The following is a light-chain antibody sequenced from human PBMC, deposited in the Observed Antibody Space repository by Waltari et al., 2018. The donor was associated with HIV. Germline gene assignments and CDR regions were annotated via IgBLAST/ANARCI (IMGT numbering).Light chain of an antibody. CDR3: QQYFGAPKT. CDR2: WAS. J-gene: IGKJ1*01. CDR1: QTILSSSVNKNC. Sequence: DIVMTQSPDSLAVSLWERAFINCKASQTILSSSVNKNCLAWYQQKAGHPPRLLIDWASNRESGVPDRFSGSGSGTDFTLTISNLQAEDVAVYYCQQYFGAPKTFGPGTRVEIK. V-gene: IGKV4-1*01.